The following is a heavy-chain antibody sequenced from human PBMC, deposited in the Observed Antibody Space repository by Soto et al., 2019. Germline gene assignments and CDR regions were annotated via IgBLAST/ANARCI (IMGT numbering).Heavy chain of an antibody. Sequence: GASVKVSCKASGYTFTSYGISWVRQAPGQGLEWMGWISAYNGNTNYAQKLQGRVTMTTDTSTSTAYMELRSLRSDDTAVYYCARDAVSGSYRKYNWFDPWGQGTLVTVS. J-gene: IGHJ5*02. CDR2: ISAYNGNT. CDR3: ARDAVSGSYRKYNWFDP. CDR1: GYTFTSYG. V-gene: IGHV1-18*01. D-gene: IGHD1-26*01.